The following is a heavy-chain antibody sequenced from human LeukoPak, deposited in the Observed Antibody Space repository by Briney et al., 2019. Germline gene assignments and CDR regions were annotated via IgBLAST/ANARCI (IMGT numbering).Heavy chain of an antibody. Sequence: GGSLRLSCAASGFTFDDYAMHWVRQAPGKGLEWVSGISWNSGSIGYADSVKGRFTTSRDNAKNSLYLQMNSLRAEDTALYYCAKGSGHIVVVTAYLYFDLWGRGTLVTVSS. D-gene: IGHD2-21*02. CDR2: ISWNSGSI. CDR1: GFTFDDYA. CDR3: AKGSGHIVVVTAYLYFDL. J-gene: IGHJ2*01. V-gene: IGHV3-9*01.